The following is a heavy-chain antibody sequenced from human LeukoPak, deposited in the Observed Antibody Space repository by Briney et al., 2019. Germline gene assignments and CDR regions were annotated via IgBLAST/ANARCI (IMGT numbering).Heavy chain of an antibody. CDR1: GGSFSGYD. Sequence: PSETLSLTCAVYGGSFSGYDWNWIRQPPGKGLEWIGEINHSGSTNYNPSLKSRVTISVDTSKNQFSLKLSSVTAADTAVYYCARGRYCSSTSCYGMVDYWGQGTLVTVSS. CDR2: INHSGST. CDR3: ARGRYCSSTSCYGMVDY. D-gene: IGHD2-2*01. J-gene: IGHJ4*02. V-gene: IGHV4-34*01.